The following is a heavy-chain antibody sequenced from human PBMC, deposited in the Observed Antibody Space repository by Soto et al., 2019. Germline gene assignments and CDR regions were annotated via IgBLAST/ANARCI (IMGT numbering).Heavy chain of an antibody. J-gene: IGHJ4*02. CDR1: GFTFDDYA. CDR3: AKDTRKWQQLVGVPVYFDY. CDR2: ISWNSGSI. V-gene: IGHV3-9*01. Sequence: GGSLRLSCAASGFTFDDYAMHWVRQAPGKGLEWVSGISWNSGSIGYADSVKGRFTISRDNAKNSLYLQMNSLRAEDTALYYCAKDTRKWQQLVGVPVYFDYWGQGTLVTVSS. D-gene: IGHD6-13*01.